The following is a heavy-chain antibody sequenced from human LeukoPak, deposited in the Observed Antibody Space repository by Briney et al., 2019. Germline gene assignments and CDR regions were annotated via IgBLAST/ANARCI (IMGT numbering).Heavy chain of an antibody. CDR1: GGSLSSYY. V-gene: IGHV4-59*01. J-gene: IGHJ3*02. CDR3: ARESSGKDAFDI. CDR2: IYYSGST. D-gene: IGHD3-10*01. Sequence: SETLSLTCTVSGGSLSSYYWSWIRQPPGKGLEWIGYIYYSGSTNYNPSLKSRVTISVDTSKNQFSLKLSSVTAADTAVYYCARESSGKDAFDIWGQGTMVTVSS.